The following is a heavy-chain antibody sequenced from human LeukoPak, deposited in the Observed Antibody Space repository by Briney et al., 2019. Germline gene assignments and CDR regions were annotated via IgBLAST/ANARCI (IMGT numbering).Heavy chain of an antibody. CDR1: GFTVSSNY. J-gene: IGHJ4*02. Sequence: GGSLRLSCAASGFTVSSNYMSWVRQAPGKGLEWVSVIYGGGSTYYADSVKGRFTISRDNSKNTLYLQMNSLRAEDTAVYYCAREIIQLPGYFDYWGQGTLVTVSS. CDR2: IYGGGST. V-gene: IGHV3-53*01. D-gene: IGHD5-18*01. CDR3: AREIIQLPGYFDY.